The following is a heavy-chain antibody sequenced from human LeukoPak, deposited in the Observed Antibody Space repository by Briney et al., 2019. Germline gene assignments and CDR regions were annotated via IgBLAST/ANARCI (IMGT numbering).Heavy chain of an antibody. J-gene: IGHJ4*02. V-gene: IGHV3-21*01. Sequence: GGSLRLSCAASGFTFSSYSMNWVRQAPGKGLEWVSSISSSSSYIYYADSVKGRFTISRDNSKNTLYLQMNSLRAEDTAVYYLPRAQGLSIEVQAARCEGYDNWGQETLVTVSS. CDR3: PRAQGLSIEVQAARCEGYDN. CDR2: ISSSSSYI. CDR1: GFTFSSYS. D-gene: IGHD2-2*01.